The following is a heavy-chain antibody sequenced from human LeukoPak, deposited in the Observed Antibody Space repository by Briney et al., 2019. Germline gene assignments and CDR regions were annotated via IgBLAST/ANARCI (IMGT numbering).Heavy chain of an antibody. D-gene: IGHD6-6*01. CDR3: ARGFYSSSSMFLFSEYFQH. CDR2: INPSGGST. Sequence: GASVKVSCKASGYTFTSYYMHWVRQAPGQGLEWMGIINPSGGSTSYAQKFQGRVTMTRDMSTSTVYMELSSLRSEDTAVYYCARGFYSSSSMFLFSEYFQHWGQGTLVTVSS. V-gene: IGHV1-46*01. CDR1: GYTFTSYY. J-gene: IGHJ1*01.